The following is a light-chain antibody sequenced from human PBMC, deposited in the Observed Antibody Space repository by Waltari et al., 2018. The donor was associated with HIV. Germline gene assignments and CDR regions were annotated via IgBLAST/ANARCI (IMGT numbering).Light chain of an antibody. CDR3: ASWDDNLGHWI. V-gene: IGLV1-47*01. CDR1: KSNIVNNY. Sequence: QPKMTQAPSASKTPGQRITMSCSGSKSNIVNNYIYWYQQIAGAAPRLVMARNDQRPAGVPDRFSGTKSGTSAFLAITGLRLDDEATYVCASWDDNLGHWIFGGGTKLTVL. CDR2: RND. J-gene: IGLJ2*01.